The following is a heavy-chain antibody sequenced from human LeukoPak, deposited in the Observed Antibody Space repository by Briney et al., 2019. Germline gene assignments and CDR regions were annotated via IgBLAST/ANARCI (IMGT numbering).Heavy chain of an antibody. J-gene: IGHJ4*02. CDR2: IYYNGST. D-gene: IGHD2-15*01. V-gene: IGHV4-59*01. Sequence: SETLSLTCTVSGRSIGTYYWNWIRQPPGKGLEWIGYIYYNGSTNYNPSLKSRVTISVDTSKNQFSLKLSSVTAADTAVYYCARGRGLYWPSDYWGQGTLVTVSS. CDR3: ARGRGLYWPSDY. CDR1: GRSIGTYY.